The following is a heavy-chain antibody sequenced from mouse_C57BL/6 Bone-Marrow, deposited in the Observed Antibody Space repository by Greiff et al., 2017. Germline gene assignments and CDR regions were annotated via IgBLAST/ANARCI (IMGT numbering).Heavy chain of an antibody. CDR2: IYPRSGNT. CDR1: GYTFTSYG. J-gene: IGHJ3*01. V-gene: IGHV1-81*01. CDR3: ARLGPRAWFAY. Sequence: QVQLQQSGAELARPGASVKLSCKASGYTFTSYGISWVKQRPGKGLEWIGEIYPRSGNTYYNEKFKGQATLTADKSSSTAYMALRSLTSADSAVYFCARLGPRAWFAYWGQGTLVTVSA.